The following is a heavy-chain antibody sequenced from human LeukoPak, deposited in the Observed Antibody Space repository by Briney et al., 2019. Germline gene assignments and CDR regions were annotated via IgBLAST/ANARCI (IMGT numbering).Heavy chain of an antibody. CDR1: GYTFTHYY. J-gene: IGHJ4*02. CDR2: INPSGGST. D-gene: IGHD5-24*01. V-gene: IGHV1-46*01. Sequence: ASVKVSCKASGYTFTHYYIHWERQAPGQGLEWMGIINPSGGSTSYAQKFQGRVTMTRDTSTSTVYMDLSSLRSEDTAVYYCARDLRRWLQLFDYWGQGTLVTVSS. CDR3: ARDLRRWLQLFDY.